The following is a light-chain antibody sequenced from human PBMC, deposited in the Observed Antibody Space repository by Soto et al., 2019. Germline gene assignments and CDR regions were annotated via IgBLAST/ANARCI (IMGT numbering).Light chain of an antibody. CDR3: CSYAGDSAWV. J-gene: IGLJ3*02. V-gene: IGLV2-23*01. CDR1: SSDVGSYKF. CDR2: EGS. Sequence: QYALTQPASVSGSPGQSITISCTGTSSDVGSYKFVSWYQQHPGKAPKLMIYEGSKRPPGVSNRFSGSKSGNTASLTISGLQAEDEADYYCCSYAGDSAWVFGGGTKLTVL.